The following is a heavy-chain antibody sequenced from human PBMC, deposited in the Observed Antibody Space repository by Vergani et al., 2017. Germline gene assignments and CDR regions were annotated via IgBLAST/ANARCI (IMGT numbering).Heavy chain of an antibody. Sequence: QVQLVESGGGVVQPGRSLRLSCAASGFTFSSYGMHWVRQAPGKGLEWVAVIWYDGSNKYYADSVKGRFTISRDNSKNTLYLQMNSLRAEDTAVYYCARKWDVHFDYWGQGTLVTVSS. CDR2: IWYDGSNK. J-gene: IGHJ4*02. CDR3: ARKWDVHFDY. D-gene: IGHD1-26*01. V-gene: IGHV3-33*01. CDR1: GFTFSSYG.